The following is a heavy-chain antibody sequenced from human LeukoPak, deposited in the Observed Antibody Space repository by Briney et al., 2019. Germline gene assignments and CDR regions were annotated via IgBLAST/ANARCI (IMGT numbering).Heavy chain of an antibody. CDR2: ITSDGGTT. J-gene: IGHJ4*02. CDR3: VKDNYGSGDY. CDR1: GFTFSRYA. D-gene: IGHD3-10*01. Sequence: GGSLRLSCSASGFTFSRYALHWVRQAPGKGLEYVSAITSDGGTTYYADSVKGRFTISRDNSRNTLYLQMSSLRAEDTALYYCVKDNYGSGDYWGQGTLVTVSS. V-gene: IGHV3-64D*06.